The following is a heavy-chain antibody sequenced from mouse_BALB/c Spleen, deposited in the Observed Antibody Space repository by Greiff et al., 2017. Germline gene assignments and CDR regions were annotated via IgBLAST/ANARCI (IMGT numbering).Heavy chain of an antibody. CDR2: IYPSDSYT. Sequence: QVQLQQPGAELVRPGASVKLSCKASGYTFTSYWINWVKQRPGQGLEWIGNIYPSDSYTNYNQKFKDKATLTVDKSSSTAYMQLSSPTSEDSAVYYCTNGGNYGRFAYWGQGTLVTVSA. CDR1: GYTFTSYW. CDR3: TNGGNYGRFAY. D-gene: IGHD1-1*01. V-gene: IGHV1-69*02. J-gene: IGHJ3*01.